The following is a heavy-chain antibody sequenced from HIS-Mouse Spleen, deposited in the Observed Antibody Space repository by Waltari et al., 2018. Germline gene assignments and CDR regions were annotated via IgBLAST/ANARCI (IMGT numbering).Heavy chain of an antibody. CDR2: IYYSGST. V-gene: IGHV4-39*07. J-gene: IGHJ2*01. CDR3: AREIPYSSSWYDWYFDL. Sequence: QLQLQESGPGLVKPAETLSLTCTVAGGSISSSSYSWGWIRPPPGKGLEWVGIIYYSGSTYYTPSLKSRVTISVDTSKNQFSLKLSSVTAADTAVYYCAREIPYSSSWYDWYFDLWGRGTLVTVSS. D-gene: IGHD6-13*01. CDR1: GGSISSSSYS.